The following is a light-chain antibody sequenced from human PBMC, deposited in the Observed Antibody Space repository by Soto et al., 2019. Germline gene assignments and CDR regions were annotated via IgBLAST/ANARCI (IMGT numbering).Light chain of an antibody. CDR3: QQYGSSLLT. CDR1: RSVSSY. V-gene: IGKV3-20*01. J-gene: IGKJ1*01. Sequence: IVLTQSPATLSLSPGERATLSCRASRSVSSYLAWYQQKPGQAPRLLIYGASNRATGIPDRFSGSGSGTDFTLTISRLEPEDFAVYYCQQYGSSLLTFGQGTKVDIK. CDR2: GAS.